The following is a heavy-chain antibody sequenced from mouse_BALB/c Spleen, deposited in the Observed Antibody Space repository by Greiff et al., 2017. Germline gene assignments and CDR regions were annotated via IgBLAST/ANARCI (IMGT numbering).Heavy chain of an antibody. D-gene: IGHD2-14*01. J-gene: IGHJ4*01. CDR2: IYPYNGGT. Sequence: VQLQQSGPELVKPGASVKISCKASGYTFTDYNMHWVKQSHGKSLEWIGYIYPYNGGTGYNQKFKSKATLTVDNSSSTAYMELRSLTSEDSAVYYCAREDRYGYAMDYWGQGTSVTVSS. V-gene: IGHV1S29*02. CDR3: AREDRYGYAMDY. CDR1: GYTFTDYN.